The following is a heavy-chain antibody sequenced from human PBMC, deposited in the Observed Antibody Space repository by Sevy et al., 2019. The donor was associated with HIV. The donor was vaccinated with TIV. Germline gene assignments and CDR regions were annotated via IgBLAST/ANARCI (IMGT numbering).Heavy chain of an antibody. J-gene: IGHJ3*02. CDR3: ARDRGAATRDAFDI. Sequence: ASVKVSCKASGYAFTGYGISWVRQAPGQGLEWIGWVSAYNGNTNYAQKLQGRASMTTDTSTSTAYMEVRSLTSDDTAVYYCARDRGAATRDAFDIWGQGTMVTVSS. CDR2: VSAYNGNT. CDR1: GYAFTGYG. V-gene: IGHV1-18*04. D-gene: IGHD6-13*01.